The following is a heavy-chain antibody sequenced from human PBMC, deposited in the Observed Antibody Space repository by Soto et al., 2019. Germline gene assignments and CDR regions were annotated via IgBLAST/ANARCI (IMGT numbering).Heavy chain of an antibody. CDR3: ARPTGEMETAFDY. CDR2: ISSSSSTI. J-gene: IGHJ4*02. V-gene: IGHV3-48*01. CDR1: GFTFSSYS. D-gene: IGHD7-27*01. Sequence: GGSLRLSCAASGFTFSSYSMNWVRQAPGKGLEWVSYISSSSSTIYYADSVKGRFTISRDNAKNSLYLQMNSLRAEDTAVYYCARPTGEMETAFDYWGQGTLVIVSS.